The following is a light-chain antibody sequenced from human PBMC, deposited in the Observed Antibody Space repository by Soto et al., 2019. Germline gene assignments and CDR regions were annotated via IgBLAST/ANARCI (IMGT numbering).Light chain of an antibody. CDR1: QSVSRY. CDR2: GAS. V-gene: IGKV3-15*01. J-gene: IGKJ1*01. CDR3: HQYKNWPWT. Sequence: EIVMTQSPASLSVSPGERGTLSCTASQSVSRYLAWYQQIPGQAPRLLIHGASTGAIGVPDRFSGSGSGTEFTLTISTLQSEDSAIYYCHQYKNWPWTFGQGTKVDI.